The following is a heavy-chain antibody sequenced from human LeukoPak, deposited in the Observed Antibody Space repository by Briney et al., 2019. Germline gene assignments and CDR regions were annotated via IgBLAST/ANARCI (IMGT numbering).Heavy chain of an antibody. Sequence: PSGTLSLTCAVYGGSFSGYYWSWIRQPPGEGLEWIGEINHSGSTNYNPSLKSRVTISVDTSKNQFSLKLSSVTAADTAVYYCARGKIFGVVPAYYMDVWGKGTTVTVSS. D-gene: IGHD3-3*01. J-gene: IGHJ6*03. CDR1: GGSFSGYY. CDR2: INHSGST. V-gene: IGHV4-34*01. CDR3: ARGKIFGVVPAYYMDV.